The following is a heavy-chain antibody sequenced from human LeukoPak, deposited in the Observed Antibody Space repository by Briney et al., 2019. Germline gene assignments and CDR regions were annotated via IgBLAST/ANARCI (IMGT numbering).Heavy chain of an antibody. D-gene: IGHD7-27*01. CDR1: GFTFSSYS. CDR3: ARDLHWAFDL. V-gene: IGHV3-48*02. CDR2: IGGSATTI. Sequence: PGGSLRLSCAASGFTFSSYSMNCVRQAPGKGLEWVSYIGGSATTIHYADSVEGRFTISRDNAKNSLYLQVNSLRDEDTAMYYCARDLHWAFDLWGQGSLVSVSS. J-gene: IGHJ4*02.